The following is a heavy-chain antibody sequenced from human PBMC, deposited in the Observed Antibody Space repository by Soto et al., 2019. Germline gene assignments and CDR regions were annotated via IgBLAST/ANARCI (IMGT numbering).Heavy chain of an antibody. D-gene: IGHD6-13*01. V-gene: IGHV1-69*13. J-gene: IGHJ5*02. CDR2: IIPMFGTT. CDR3: ARAAIHGSSWYFWFDP. Sequence: ASVKVSCKTSGGTFSRHAINWVRQAPGQGLEWMGGIIPMFGTTNYAQKFKGRVTISADESTSTAYMELSSLRSEDAAVYYCARAAIHGSSWYFWFDPGGQGTLVTVSS. CDR1: GGTFSRHA.